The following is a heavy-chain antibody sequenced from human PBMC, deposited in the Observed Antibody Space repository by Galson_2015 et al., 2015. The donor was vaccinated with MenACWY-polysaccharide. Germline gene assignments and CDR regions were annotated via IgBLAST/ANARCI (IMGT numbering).Heavy chain of an antibody. J-gene: IGHJ4*02. CDR2: TYYRSKWYN. V-gene: IGHV6-1*01. Sequence: CAISGDSVSRNNGAWNWIRQSPSRGLEWLGRTYYRSKWYNDYAVSVKSRISINPDTSKNQFSLQLNSVTPEDTAVYCCTGRGYSGYDWGYWGQGILVTVSS. CDR1: GDSVSRNNGA. CDR3: TGRGYSGYDWGY. D-gene: IGHD5-12*01.